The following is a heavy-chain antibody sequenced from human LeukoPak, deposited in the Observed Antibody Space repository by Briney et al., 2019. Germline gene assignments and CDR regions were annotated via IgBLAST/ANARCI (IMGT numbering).Heavy chain of an antibody. Sequence: SETLSLTCGVSGGSISRHYWSWIRQPPGKGLEWIGFIYYTGRTRYNPSLQSRVTISVGTSENKCSLKLTSVTAADTAVYYCARLLDNDNSGDPDTFDVWGQGTVVTVSS. CDR1: GGSISRHY. V-gene: IGHV4-59*11. CDR3: ARLLDNDNSGDPDTFDV. D-gene: IGHD3-22*01. CDR2: IYYTGRT. J-gene: IGHJ3*01.